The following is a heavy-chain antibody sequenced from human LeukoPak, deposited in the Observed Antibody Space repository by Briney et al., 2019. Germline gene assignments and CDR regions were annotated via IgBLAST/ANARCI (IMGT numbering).Heavy chain of an antibody. CDR3: ARGLVIFSDDSWLPAY. CDR1: GGTFSSYA. Sequence: SVKVSCKASGGTFSSYAISWVRQAPGQGLEWMGRIIPILGIANYAQKFQGRVTITADKSTSTAYMELSSLRSEDTAVYYCARGLVIFSDDSWLPAYWGQGTLVTVSS. V-gene: IGHV1-69*04. CDR2: IIPILGIA. J-gene: IGHJ4*02. D-gene: IGHD3-22*01.